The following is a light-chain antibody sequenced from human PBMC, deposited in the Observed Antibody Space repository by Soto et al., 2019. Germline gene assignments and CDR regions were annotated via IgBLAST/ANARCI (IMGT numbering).Light chain of an antibody. CDR1: QSVSSSY. Sequence: EIVLTQSPGTLSLSPGERATLSCRASQSVSSSYLVWYQQKPGQAPTLLSYGASTRATGIPDRFSGSGSVHDFTLIISRLEPEDFAVYYCQQYGTSPWTFGQGTKVEI. J-gene: IGKJ1*01. CDR3: QQYGTSPWT. V-gene: IGKV3-20*01. CDR2: GAS.